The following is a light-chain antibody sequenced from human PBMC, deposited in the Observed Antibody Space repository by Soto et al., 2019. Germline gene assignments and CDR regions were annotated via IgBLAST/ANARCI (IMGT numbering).Light chain of an antibody. Sequence: DIQMTQSPSTLSASVGDRVTITCRASLSISRLFAWYQQKPGKAPKLLSYKASSLGSRVPSRFRGSGSETEFTLTISSLEPDDFATYSCQQYNSYWTLGQVTKVEIK. CDR2: KAS. V-gene: IGKV1-5*03. J-gene: IGKJ1*01. CDR1: LSISRL. CDR3: QQYNSYWT.